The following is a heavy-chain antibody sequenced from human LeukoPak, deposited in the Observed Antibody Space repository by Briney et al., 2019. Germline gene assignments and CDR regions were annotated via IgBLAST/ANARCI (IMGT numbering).Heavy chain of an antibody. Sequence: QPGGSLRLSCAVSGFTVSSNYMSWVRQAPGKGLEWVSVIHSGGSTYYADSVKGRFTISRDNSKNTLYLQMNSLRAEDTAVYYCAREGEIDSWGQGTLVTVSS. CDR2: IHSGGST. J-gene: IGHJ4*02. D-gene: IGHD5-24*01. CDR1: GFTVSSNY. V-gene: IGHV3-53*01. CDR3: AREGEIDS.